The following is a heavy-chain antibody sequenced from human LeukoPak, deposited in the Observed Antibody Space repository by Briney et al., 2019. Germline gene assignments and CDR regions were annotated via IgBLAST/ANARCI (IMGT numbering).Heavy chain of an antibody. D-gene: IGHD2/OR15-2a*01. V-gene: IGHV1-2*02. Sequence: ASVKVSCKASGYTFTSYSIHWVRQAPGQGLEWMGWINPNSGGTNYAQKFQGRVTMTRDTSISTAYMELSRLGSDDTAVYYCARVYFYYYYYMDVWGKGTTVTVSS. J-gene: IGHJ6*03. CDR2: INPNSGGT. CDR1: GYTFTSYS. CDR3: ARVYFYYYYYMDV.